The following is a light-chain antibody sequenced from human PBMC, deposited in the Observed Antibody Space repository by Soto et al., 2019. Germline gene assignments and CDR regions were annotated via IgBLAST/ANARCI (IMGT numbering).Light chain of an antibody. V-gene: IGKV3-20*01. Sequence: EIVLTQSPGTLSLSPGERATLSCRASQSVSSSYLAWYQQKPGQAPRLLIYGASSRATGIPDRFSGSGSGTDFTLTISSLQSEDFAVYYCQHYYNWPPWTFGQGTKVEIK. J-gene: IGKJ1*01. CDR2: GAS. CDR1: QSVSSSY. CDR3: QHYYNWPPWT.